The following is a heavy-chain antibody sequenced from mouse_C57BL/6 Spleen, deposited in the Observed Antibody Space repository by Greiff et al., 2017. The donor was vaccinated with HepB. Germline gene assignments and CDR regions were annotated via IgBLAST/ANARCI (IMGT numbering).Heavy chain of an antibody. CDR1: GFTFSDYY. Sequence: EVQRVESGGGLVQPGGSLKLSCAASGFTFSDYYMYWVRQTPEKRLEWVAYISNGGGSTYYPDTVKGRCTISRDNAKNTLYLQMSRLKSEDTAMYYCARRGTGKGGYYFDYWGQGTTLTVSS. D-gene: IGHD4-1*01. CDR2: ISNGGGST. V-gene: IGHV5-12*01. J-gene: IGHJ2*01. CDR3: ARRGTGKGGYYFDY.